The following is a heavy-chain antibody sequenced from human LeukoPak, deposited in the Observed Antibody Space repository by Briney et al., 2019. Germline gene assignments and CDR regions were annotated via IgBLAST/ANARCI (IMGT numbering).Heavy chain of an antibody. CDR3: ARDTIVDRFRFDP. Sequence: ASVKVSCEASGYTFTSYYMHWVRQAPGQGLEWMGIINPSGGSTSYAQKFQGRVTMTRDTSTSTVYMELSSLRSEDTAVYYCARDTIVDRFRFDPWGQGTLVTVSS. CDR2: INPSGGST. CDR1: GYTFTSYY. D-gene: IGHD1-26*01. J-gene: IGHJ5*02. V-gene: IGHV1-46*01.